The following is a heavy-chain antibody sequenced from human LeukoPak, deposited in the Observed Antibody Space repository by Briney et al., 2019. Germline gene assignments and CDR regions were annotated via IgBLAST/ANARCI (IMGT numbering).Heavy chain of an antibody. V-gene: IGHV4-34*01. CDR2: INHSGST. Sequence: SETLSLTCAVYGGSFSGYYWSWIRQPPGKGLEWIGEINHSGSTNYNPSLKSRVTISVDTSKNQFSLKLSSVTAADTAVYYCARASRRRSSRFYFDYWGQGTLVTVSS. D-gene: IGHD6-6*01. J-gene: IGHJ4*02. CDR3: ARASRRRSSRFYFDY. CDR1: GGSFSGYY.